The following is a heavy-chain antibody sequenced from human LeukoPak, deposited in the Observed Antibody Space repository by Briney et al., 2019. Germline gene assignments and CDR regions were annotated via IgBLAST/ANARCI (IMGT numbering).Heavy chain of an antibody. CDR2: MNPNSGNT. V-gene: IGHV1-8*01. D-gene: IGHD3-22*01. CDR3: ARVPSYYYDSSGYYDY. CDR1: GYTFTSYD. J-gene: IGHJ4*02. Sequence: ASVKVSCKAPGYTFTSYDINWVRQATGQGLEWMGWMNPNSGNTGYAQKFQGRVTMTRNTSISTAYMELSSLRSEDTAVYYCARVPSYYYDSSGYYDYWGQGTLVTVSS.